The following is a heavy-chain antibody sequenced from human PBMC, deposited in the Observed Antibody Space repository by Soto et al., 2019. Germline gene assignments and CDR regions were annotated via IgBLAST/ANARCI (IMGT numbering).Heavy chain of an antibody. J-gene: IGHJ5*02. Sequence: ASVKVSCKASGYTFTSYAMHWVRQAPGQRLEWMGWINAGNGNTKYSQKFQGRVTITRDTSASTAYMELSSLRSEDTAVYYCARGRGPRGQLPYLFDPWGQGTLVTVSS. CDR3: ARGRGPRGQLPYLFDP. CDR1: GYTFTSYA. V-gene: IGHV1-3*01. CDR2: INAGNGNT. D-gene: IGHD2-2*01.